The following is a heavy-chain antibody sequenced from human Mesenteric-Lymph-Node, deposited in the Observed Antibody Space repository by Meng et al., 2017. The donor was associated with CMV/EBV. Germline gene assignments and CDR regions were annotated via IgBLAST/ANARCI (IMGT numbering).Heavy chain of an antibody. CDR1: GFTFSSYA. D-gene: IGHD3-3*01. CDR2: ISYDGSNK. CDR3: ARTSVEGTSYITIFGVVIIYFDY. Sequence: LSLTCAASGFTFSSYAMHWVRQAPGKGLEWVAVISYDGSNKYYADSVKGRFTISRDNSKNTLYLQMNSLRAEDTAVYYCARTSVEGTSYITIFGVVIIYFDYWGQGTLVTVSS. J-gene: IGHJ4*02. V-gene: IGHV3-30*04.